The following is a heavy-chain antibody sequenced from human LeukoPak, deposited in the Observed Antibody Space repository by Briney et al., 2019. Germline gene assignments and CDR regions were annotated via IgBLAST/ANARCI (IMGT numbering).Heavy chain of an antibody. Sequence: PGGSLRLSCAASGFTFSSYAMSWVRQAPGKGLEWVSAISGSGGTTYYVDSVKGRFTISRDNSKNTLFLHMNSLRAEDTALYYCAKAVGGYDYDYWGQGTLVTVSS. CDR1: GFTFSSYA. J-gene: IGHJ4*02. CDR2: ISGSGGTT. V-gene: IGHV3-23*01. D-gene: IGHD5-12*01. CDR3: AKAVGGYDYDY.